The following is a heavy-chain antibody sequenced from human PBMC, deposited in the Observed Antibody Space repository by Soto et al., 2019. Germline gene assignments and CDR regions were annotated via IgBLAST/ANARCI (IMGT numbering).Heavy chain of an antibody. CDR2: MNPNSGNT. D-gene: IGHD6-13*01. V-gene: IGHV1-8*01. CDR1: GYTFTSYD. Sequence: QVQLVQSGAEVKKPGASVKVSCKASGYTFTSYDINWVRQATGQGLEWMGWMNPNSGNTGYAQKFQGRVTMTRNTSISTAYMGLSSLRSEYTAVYYCARGGYSSSWYVYYYYGMDVWGQGTTVTVSS. J-gene: IGHJ6*02. CDR3: ARGGYSSSWYVYYYYGMDV.